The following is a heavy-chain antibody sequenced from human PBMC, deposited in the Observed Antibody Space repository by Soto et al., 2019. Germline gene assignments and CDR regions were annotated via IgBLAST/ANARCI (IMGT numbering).Heavy chain of an antibody. V-gene: IGHV3-11*01. CDR1: GFTFSDYY. J-gene: IGHJ4*02. D-gene: IGHD2-2*01. CDR3: ARGRSSSVYFDS. Sequence: QVQLVESGGGLVKPGGSLRLSCAASGFTFSDYYMSWIRQAPGKGLEWVSYIILSGYTIYYADSVKGRFTISRNNAKNSLYLQMNSLRAEDTAVYYCARGRSSSVYFDSWGQGTLVTVSS. CDR2: IILSGYTI.